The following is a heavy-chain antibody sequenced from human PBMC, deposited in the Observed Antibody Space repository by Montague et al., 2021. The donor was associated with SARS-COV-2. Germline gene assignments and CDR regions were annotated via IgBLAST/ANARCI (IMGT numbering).Heavy chain of an antibody. V-gene: IGHV2-70*04. CDR1: GFSLSTSGMR. Sequence: PALVKSTQTLTLTCTFSGFSLSTSGMRASWIRQPPGKALEGLARIDWDDNNFYSTSLKTRLTISKDTSKNQVVLTMTNMDPVDTATYYCARSYYDILTAYYTPFDYWGQGTLVTVSS. CDR2: IDWDDNN. J-gene: IGHJ4*02. D-gene: IGHD3-9*01. CDR3: ARSYYDILTAYYTPFDY.